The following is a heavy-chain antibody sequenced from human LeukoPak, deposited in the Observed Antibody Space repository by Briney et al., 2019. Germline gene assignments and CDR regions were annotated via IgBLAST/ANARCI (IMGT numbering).Heavy chain of an antibody. CDR2: IKQDGSEK. J-gene: IGHJ5*02. Sequence: GGSLRLSCAASGFTFSNYWMSWVRQAPGKGLEWVANIKQDGSEKYYVDSVKGRFTISRDNAKNSLYLQMNSLRAEDTAVYYCARAHSGSYFNWFDPWGQGTLVTVSS. V-gene: IGHV3-7*01. CDR1: GFTFSNYW. D-gene: IGHD1-26*01. CDR3: ARAHSGSYFNWFDP.